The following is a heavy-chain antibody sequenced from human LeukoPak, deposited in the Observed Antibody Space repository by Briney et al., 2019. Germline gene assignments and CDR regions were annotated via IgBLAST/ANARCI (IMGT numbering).Heavy chain of an antibody. J-gene: IGHJ4*02. D-gene: IGHD4/OR15-4a*01. CDR1: GLTFSNYA. Sequence: TGGSLRLSCTASGLTFSNYAMSWVRQAPGKGLEWVSAISGSGGTTYYADSVKGRFTLSRDNSKNILFLQMDSLRAEDTAVYFCAREDYGASGSSLGNLDYWGQGTLVTVSS. CDR3: AREDYGASGSSLGNLDY. V-gene: IGHV3-23*01. CDR2: ISGSGGTT.